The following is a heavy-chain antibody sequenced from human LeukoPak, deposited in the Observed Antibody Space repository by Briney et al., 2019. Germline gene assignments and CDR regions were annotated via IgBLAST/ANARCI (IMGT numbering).Heavy chain of an antibody. J-gene: IGHJ5*02. CDR1: GDSVSSNSVT. Sequence: SQTLSLTCAISGDSVSSNSVTWNWIRQSPSRGLEWLGRTYYRSTWYNDYAVSVRGRITVNPDTSKNQFSLHLNSVTPEDTAVYYCARRLTQYDCFDPWGQGILVAVSS. V-gene: IGHV6-1*01. D-gene: IGHD2-2*01. CDR3: ARRLTQYDCFDP. CDR2: TYYRSTWYN.